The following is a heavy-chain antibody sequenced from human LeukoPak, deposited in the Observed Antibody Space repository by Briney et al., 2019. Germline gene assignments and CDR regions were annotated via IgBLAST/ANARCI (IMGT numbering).Heavy chain of an antibody. J-gene: IGHJ4*02. CDR1: GYSISSGYY. D-gene: IGHD3-22*01. CDR2: IYHSGST. Sequence: SETLSLTCAVSGYSISSGYYWGWIRQPPGKGLEWIGSIYHSGSTYYNPSLKSRVTISVDTSKNQFSLKLSSVTAADTAVYYCARHERDYYDSSGYYYRLGLGFDYWGQGTLVTVSS. V-gene: IGHV4-38-2*01. CDR3: ARHERDYYDSSGYYYRLGLGFDY.